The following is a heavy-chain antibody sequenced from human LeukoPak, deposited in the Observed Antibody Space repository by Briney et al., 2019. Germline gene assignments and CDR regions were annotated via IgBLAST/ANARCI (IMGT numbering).Heavy chain of an antibody. CDR2: INSDGSST. CDR1: GFTFSSYL. D-gene: IGHD3-22*01. V-gene: IGHV3-74*01. Sequence: QAGGSLRLSCAASGFTFSSYLMHWVRQAPGKGLVWVSRINSDGSSTSYADSVKGRFTISRDNAKNTLYLRMNSLRAEDTAVYYCARDSADSGGFVGCDYWGQGTLVTVSS. J-gene: IGHJ4*02. CDR3: ARDSADSGGFVGCDY.